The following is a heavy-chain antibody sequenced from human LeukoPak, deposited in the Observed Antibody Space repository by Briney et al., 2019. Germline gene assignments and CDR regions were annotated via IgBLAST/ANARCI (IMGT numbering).Heavy chain of an antibody. V-gene: IGHV1-69*13. D-gene: IGHD7-27*01. CDR3: ARDQVTGGYPRFDY. J-gene: IGHJ4*02. Sequence: ASVKVSCKASGGTFSSYAISWVRQAPGQGLEWMGGIIPIFGTANYAQKFQGRVTITADESTSTAYMELSSLRSEDTAVYYCARDQVTGGYPRFDYWGQGTLVTVSS. CDR1: GGTFSSYA. CDR2: IIPIFGTA.